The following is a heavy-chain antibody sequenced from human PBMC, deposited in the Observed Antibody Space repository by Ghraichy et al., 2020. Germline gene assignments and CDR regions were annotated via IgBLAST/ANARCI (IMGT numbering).Heavy chain of an antibody. CDR3: AVPGFGEFDHYYYGMDV. V-gene: IGHV1-8*01. J-gene: IGHJ6*02. CDR2: MNPKSGKT. Sequence: ASVKVSCKAFGYIFTSYDINWVRQATGQGLEWMGWMNPKSGKTGSAQKFQGRVTMTRDTSMSTAYMELSSLTSDDTAVYYCAVPGFGEFDHYYYGMDVWGQGTTVTVSS. D-gene: IGHD3-10*01. CDR1: GYIFTSYD.